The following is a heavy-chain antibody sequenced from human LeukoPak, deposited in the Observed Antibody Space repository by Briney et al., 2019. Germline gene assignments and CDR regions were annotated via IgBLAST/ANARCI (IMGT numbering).Heavy chain of an antibody. J-gene: IGHJ4*02. Sequence: RPWWSLRLSFAASGFTFDNYAMHGVRQAPGKGLEEVSGLSWNSGTRGYADSSEGRIYVPRDNPKDTLYMQMYSRRAEETAVYFCAKRGVVIRVILVGFHKEAYYFDSWGQGALVTVSS. D-gene: IGHD3-22*01. V-gene: IGHV3-9*01. CDR2: LSWNSGTR. CDR3: AKRGVVIRVILVGFHKEAYYFDS. CDR1: GFTFDNYA.